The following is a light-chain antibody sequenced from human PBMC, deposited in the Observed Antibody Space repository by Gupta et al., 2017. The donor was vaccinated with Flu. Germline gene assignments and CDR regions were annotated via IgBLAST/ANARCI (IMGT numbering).Light chain of an antibody. CDR1: RGSIASNY. CDR3: QSYDSNNHVV. CDR2: EDN. V-gene: IGLV6-57*01. Sequence: NFMLTQSHSVSESPGKTVTISCTRSRGSIASNYVQWYQQRPGSSPTTVIYEDNQRPSGVPNRFSGSIDSSTNSASLTISGLKTEDEADYYCQSYDSNNHVVFGGGTKLTVL. J-gene: IGLJ2*01.